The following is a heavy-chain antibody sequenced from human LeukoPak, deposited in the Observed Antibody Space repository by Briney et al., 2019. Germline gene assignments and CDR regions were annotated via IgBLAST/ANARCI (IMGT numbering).Heavy chain of an antibody. Sequence: SETLSLTCAVYGGSFSGYYWSWIRQPPGKGLEWIGEINHSGSTYYNPSLKSRVTISVDTSKNQFSLKLSSVTAADTAVYYCARGPGDYYDSSGYYYGFSDYWGQGTLVTVSS. V-gene: IGHV4-34*09. CDR3: ARGPGDYYDSSGYYYGFSDY. CDR2: INHSGST. J-gene: IGHJ4*02. CDR1: GGSFSGYY. D-gene: IGHD3-22*01.